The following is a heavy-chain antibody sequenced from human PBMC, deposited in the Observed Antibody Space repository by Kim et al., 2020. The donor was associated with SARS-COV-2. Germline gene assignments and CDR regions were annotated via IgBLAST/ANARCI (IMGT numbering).Heavy chain of an antibody. D-gene: IGHD2-15*01. V-gene: IGHV4-59*13. CDR3: ARWPWWSRLDY. CDR1: GGSISNNY. CDR2: IYYSGST. Sequence: SETLSLTCTVSGGSISNNYWSWIRQPPGKGLEWIGYIYYSGSTTYNPSLKSRVTISVDTSKNHFSLKLSSVTAADTAVYYCARWPWWSRLDYWGRGTLVTVSS. J-gene: IGHJ4*02.